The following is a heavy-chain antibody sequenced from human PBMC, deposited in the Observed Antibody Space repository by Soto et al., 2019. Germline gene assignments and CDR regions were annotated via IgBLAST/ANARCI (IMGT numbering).Heavy chain of an antibody. J-gene: IGHJ5*01. CDR2: ISGSGGST. CDR3: AKDTYYYGSGSYGP. Sequence: GGSLRLSCAASGFTFSSYAMSWFRQAPGKGLEWVSAISGSGGSTYYANSVKGRFTISRDNSKNTLYLQMNSLRAEDTAVYYCAKDTYYYGSGSYGPWGQGTLVTVSS. CDR1: GFTFSSYA. V-gene: IGHV3-23*01. D-gene: IGHD3-10*01.